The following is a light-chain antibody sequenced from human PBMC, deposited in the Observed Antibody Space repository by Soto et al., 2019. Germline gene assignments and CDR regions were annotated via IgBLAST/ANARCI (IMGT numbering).Light chain of an antibody. CDR3: KQYGS. J-gene: IGKJ1*01. CDR1: KSVRSSF. V-gene: IGKV3-20*01. CDR2: GAS. Sequence: EILLPQSPGTLSLSPGERATLSCRASKSVRSSFLDKPQQTPGKAPRLLIYGASDRATGIPDSVSGRGFGTNITITIRRLEPEDYSVYYCKQYGSFGQGTKVDIK.